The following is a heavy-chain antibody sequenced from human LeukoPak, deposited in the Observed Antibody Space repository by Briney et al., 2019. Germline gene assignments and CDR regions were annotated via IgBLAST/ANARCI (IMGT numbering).Heavy chain of an antibody. CDR1: GGSIRNSYYY. J-gene: IGHJ6*03. Sequence: MPSETLSLTCTVSGGSIRNSYYYWSWIRQPPGKGLEWIGYIYYSGSTNYNPSLKSRVTISVDTSKNQFSLKLSSVTAADTAVYYCARVIWFGEVYYYYYYMDVWGKGTTVTVSS. CDR3: ARVIWFGEVYYYYYYMDV. V-gene: IGHV4-61*01. D-gene: IGHD3-10*01. CDR2: IYYSGST.